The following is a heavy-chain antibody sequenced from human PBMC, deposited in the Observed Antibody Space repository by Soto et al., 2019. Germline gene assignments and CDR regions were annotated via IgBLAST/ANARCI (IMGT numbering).Heavy chain of an antibody. D-gene: IGHD3-16*01. CDR2: ISGSGDST. CDR3: AKRAWGTYYFDY. CDR1: GFTFSSYA. Sequence: EVQLLESGGGLVQPGGSLRLSCAASGFTFSSYAMSWLRQAPGKGLEWVSAISGSGDSTFYADSVKGRFTISRDNSKNTLYLQMNSLRAEDTAVYYCAKRAWGTYYFDYWGQGTLVTVSS. V-gene: IGHV3-23*01. J-gene: IGHJ4*02.